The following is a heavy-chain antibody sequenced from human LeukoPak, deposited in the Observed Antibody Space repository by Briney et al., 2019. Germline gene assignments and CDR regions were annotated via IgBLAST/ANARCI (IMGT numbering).Heavy chain of an antibody. CDR2: IIPIFGTA. CDR3: ARDHVGISMVRGAHNWFDP. V-gene: IGHV1-69*13. D-gene: IGHD3-10*01. J-gene: IGHJ5*02. CDR1: GGTFSSYA. Sequence: AASVKVSCKASGGTFSSYAISWVRQAPGQGLEWMGGIIPIFGTANYAQKFQGRVTITADESTSTAYMELSSLRSEDTAVYYCARDHVGISMVRGAHNWFDPWGQGTLVTVSS.